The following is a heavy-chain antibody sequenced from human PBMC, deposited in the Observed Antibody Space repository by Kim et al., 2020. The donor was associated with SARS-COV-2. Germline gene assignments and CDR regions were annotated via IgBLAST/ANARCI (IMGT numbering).Heavy chain of an antibody. Sequence: SETLSLTCTVSGGLISSYYWSWIRQPAGKGLEWIGRVYDIDNINSNPSLKSRVTISVDTSKNQFSLRLISVTAADTAIYYCARSENYYDSSGYGLWGQGTLVTVPS. CDR1: GGLISSYY. V-gene: IGHV4-4*07. D-gene: IGHD3-22*01. J-gene: IGHJ4*02. CDR3: ARSENYYDSSGYGL. CDR2: VYDIDNI.